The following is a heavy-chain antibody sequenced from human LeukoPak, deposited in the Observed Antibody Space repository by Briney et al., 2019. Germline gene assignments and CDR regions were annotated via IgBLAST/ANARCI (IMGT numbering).Heavy chain of an antibody. Sequence: PGGSLRLSCAASGFTFSSYSMNWVRQAPGKGLEWVSSISSSSSYIYYADSVKGRFTISRDNAKNSLYLQMNSLRAEDTAVYYCARGAEGGGPQYYFDYWGQGTLVTVSS. D-gene: IGHD3-10*01. V-gene: IGHV3-21*01. CDR1: GFTFSSYS. CDR2: ISSSSSYI. CDR3: ARGAEGGGPQYYFDY. J-gene: IGHJ4*02.